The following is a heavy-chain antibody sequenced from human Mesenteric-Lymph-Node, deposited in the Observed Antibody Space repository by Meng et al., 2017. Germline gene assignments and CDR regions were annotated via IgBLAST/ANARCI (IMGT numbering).Heavy chain of an antibody. CDR3: ASTLMAVFDY. CDR2: IYNSGST. J-gene: IGHJ4*02. V-gene: IGHV4-59*01. D-gene: IGHD2-8*01. CDR1: GPSISSYY. Sequence: QVQLQESGPGLVKPSETLSLTCPVSGPSISSYYWSWIRQSPGKGLEWIGYIYNSGSTSYNPSLKSRVTISVDTSKNQFSLNLSSVTAADTAVYYCASTLMAVFDYWGQGTLVTVSS.